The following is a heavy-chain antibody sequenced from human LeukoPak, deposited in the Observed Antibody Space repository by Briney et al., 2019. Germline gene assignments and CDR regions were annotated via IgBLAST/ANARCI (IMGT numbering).Heavy chain of an antibody. CDR3: AAERRGVRGVIMSSWFDP. Sequence: GASVKVSCKTSGYTFTSYDINWVRQAPGQGRGGMGRINPNSGGTNYAQKFQGRVTMTRDTSISTAYMELNRLRSDDTAVYYCAAERRGVRGVIMSSWFDPWGQGTLVTVSS. CDR1: GYTFTSYD. V-gene: IGHV1-2*06. J-gene: IGHJ5*02. CDR2: INPNSGGT. D-gene: IGHD3-10*01.